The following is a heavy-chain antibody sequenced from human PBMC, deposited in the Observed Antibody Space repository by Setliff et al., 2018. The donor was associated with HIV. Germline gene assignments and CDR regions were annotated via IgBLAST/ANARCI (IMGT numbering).Heavy chain of an antibody. CDR3: TRGITRDSSGYYRDEYFQH. CDR1: GYTFNTYG. CDR2: ISPYNGGT. V-gene: IGHV1-18*01. D-gene: IGHD3-22*01. J-gene: IGHJ1*01. Sequence: GASVKVSCKASGYTFNTYGISWVRQAPGQGLEWMGWISPYNGGTRYAQKFQGRATLTTDTSTNTAYMELRTLRSDDTAVYYCTRGITRDSSGYYRDEYFQHWGQGTLVTVSS.